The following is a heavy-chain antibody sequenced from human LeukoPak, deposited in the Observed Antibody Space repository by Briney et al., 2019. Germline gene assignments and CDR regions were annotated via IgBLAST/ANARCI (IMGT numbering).Heavy chain of an antibody. CDR3: EAPTGYLHCCPFCG. CDR2: IKSKTDAGTT. Sequence: SLSLSPAASVLTFSNAWMNGVRQAPGKGLEWVGLIKSKTDAGTTALAAVVEARFTISRDDSKNPVNLEMNSLEPEDTAVYCWEAPTGYLHCCPFCGRGQGTPVTVS. J-gene: IGHJ4*02. D-gene: IGHD5-18*01. V-gene: IGHV3-15*01. CDR1: VLTFSNAW.